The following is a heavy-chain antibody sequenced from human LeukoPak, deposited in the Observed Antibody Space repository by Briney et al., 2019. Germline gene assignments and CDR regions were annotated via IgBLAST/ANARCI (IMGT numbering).Heavy chain of an antibody. Sequence: SETLSLTCTVSGGSISSSSYYWGWIRQPPGKGLEWIGSIYYSGSTYYNPSLKSRVTISVDTSKNQFSLKLSSVTAADTAVYYCARDASSSWYGTTIDYWGQGTLVTVSS. V-gene: IGHV4-39*07. D-gene: IGHD6-13*01. CDR2: IYYSGST. J-gene: IGHJ4*02. CDR1: GGSISSSSYY. CDR3: ARDASSSWYGTTIDY.